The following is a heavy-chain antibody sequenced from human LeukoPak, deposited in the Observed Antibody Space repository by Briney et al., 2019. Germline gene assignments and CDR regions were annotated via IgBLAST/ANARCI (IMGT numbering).Heavy chain of an antibody. CDR3: ARDTMETSLPHSSSWSYYYYYYMDV. CDR1: GFTVSSNY. J-gene: IGHJ6*03. Sequence: GGSLRLSCAASGFTVSSNYMSWVRQAPGKGLEWVSVIYSGGSTYYADSVKGRFTISRDNSKNTLYLQMNSLRAEDTAVYYCARDTMETSLPHSSSWSYYYYYYMDVWGKGTTVTISS. D-gene: IGHD6-13*01. V-gene: IGHV3-66*01. CDR2: IYSGGST.